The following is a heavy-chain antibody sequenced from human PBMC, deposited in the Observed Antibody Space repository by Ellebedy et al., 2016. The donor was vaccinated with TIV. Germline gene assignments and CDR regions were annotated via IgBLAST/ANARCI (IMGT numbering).Heavy chain of an antibody. J-gene: IGHJ5*01. D-gene: IGHD3-10*01. Sequence: GESLKISCAASGFTFSSYWMSWVRQAPGKGLEWVSSISSSSSYIYYADSVKGRFTISKENSKNTLYLQMNSLRAEDTALYYCARWYGSGTYYLDPWGQGTLVTVSS. V-gene: IGHV3-21*01. CDR3: ARWYGSGTYYLDP. CDR1: GFTFSSYW. CDR2: ISSSSSYI.